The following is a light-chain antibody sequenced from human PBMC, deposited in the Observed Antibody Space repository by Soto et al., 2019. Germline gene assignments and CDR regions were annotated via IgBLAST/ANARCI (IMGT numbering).Light chain of an antibody. J-gene: IGKJ5*01. Sequence: EIVLTQSPGTLSLSPGERATLSCRASQSISSNYLAWYQHKPGQPTRLIIYDASSKANGTPDRFSGSGSGTEFTLTISRMEPEDFAVYYCQYYGSSHSNTFGQGTRLEIK. CDR2: DAS. V-gene: IGKV3-20*01. CDR3: QYYGSSHSNT. CDR1: QSISSNY.